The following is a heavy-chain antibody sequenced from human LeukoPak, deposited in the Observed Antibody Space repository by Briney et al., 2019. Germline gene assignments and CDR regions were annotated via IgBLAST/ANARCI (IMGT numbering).Heavy chain of an antibody. CDR1: GYTLTELS. CDR2: FDPEDGET. CDR3: ATVSTTLVVVPAAISYYYYGMDV. Sequence: GASVKVSCKVSGYTLTELSMHWVRQAPGKGLEWMGGFDPEDGETIYAQKFQGRVTMTEDTSTDTAYMELSSLRPEDTAVYYCATVSTTLVVVPAAISYYYYGMDVWGQGTTVTVSS. D-gene: IGHD2-2*01. V-gene: IGHV1-24*01. J-gene: IGHJ6*02.